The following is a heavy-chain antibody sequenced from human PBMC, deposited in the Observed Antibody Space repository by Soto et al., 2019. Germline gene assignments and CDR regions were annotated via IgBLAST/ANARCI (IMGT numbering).Heavy chain of an antibody. D-gene: IGHD6-19*01. CDR3: ARVLGGWYGDFDY. J-gene: IGHJ4*02. CDR2: ISSSSSTI. V-gene: IGHV3-48*01. CDR1: GFTFSSYS. Sequence: EVQLVESGGGLVQPGGSLRLSCAASGFTFSSYSMNWVRQAPGKGLEWVSYISSSSSTIYYADSVKGRFTISRDNAKNSLYLQMNSLRAEDTAVYYCARVLGGWYGDFDYWGQGTLVTVSS.